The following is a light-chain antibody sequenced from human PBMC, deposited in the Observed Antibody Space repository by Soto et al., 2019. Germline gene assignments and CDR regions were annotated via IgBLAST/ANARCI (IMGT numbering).Light chain of an antibody. J-gene: IGKJ1*01. CDR2: AAS. CDR3: QQYGSSLTWT. V-gene: IGKV3-20*01. CDR1: QSVISNY. Sequence: EVVLTQSPGTVSLSPGERVTLSCRASQSVISNYLAWYQQRPGQAPRLLIDAASSRATGIPDRFSGSGSGTDFTLSISSLEPEDFAVDYCQQYGSSLTWTFGQGTKVEMK.